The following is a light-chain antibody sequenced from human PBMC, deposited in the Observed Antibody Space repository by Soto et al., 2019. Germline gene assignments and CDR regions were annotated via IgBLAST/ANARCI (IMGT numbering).Light chain of an antibody. CDR3: CSYLGATTYV. J-gene: IGLJ1*01. CDR2: EGI. CDR1: SSTVGGFNV. V-gene: IGLV2-23*01. Sequence: QSVLTQPASVSGSPGQSITISCTGTSSTVGGFNVVSWYQQHPGKAPKVIIYEGIKRPSGVSNRFSGSNSGSTASLTISGLQAEAEADYYFCSYLGATTYVFGTGTKLTVL.